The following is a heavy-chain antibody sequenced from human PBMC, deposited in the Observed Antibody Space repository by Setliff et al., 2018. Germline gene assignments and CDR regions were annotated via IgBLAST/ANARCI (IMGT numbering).Heavy chain of an antibody. J-gene: IGHJ3*01. CDR1: GGSISDNGYF. CDR3: ARDASASDGRNAFDV. Sequence: SETMSLTCTVPGGSISDNGYFWGWVRQPPGKGLAWIGNIYFGGNTYFNPSFKSRVTMSIDTSNSQFSLKLSSVTAADTAIYYCARDASASDGRNAFDVWRQGTMVTVSS. CDR2: IYFGGNT. V-gene: IGHV4-39*07. D-gene: IGHD1-26*01.